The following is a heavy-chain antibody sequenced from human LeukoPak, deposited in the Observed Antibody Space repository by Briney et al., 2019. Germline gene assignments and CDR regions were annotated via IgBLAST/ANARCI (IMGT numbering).Heavy chain of an antibody. D-gene: IGHD3-10*01. Sequence: GGSLRLCCAASGFTFSNYWMHWVRQDPGKGLVWVSFINPDGSTTNYADSVKGRFTISRDNAKNALYLQMNSLRAEDTAVYYCAKDLHYGSADYWGQGTLVTVSS. V-gene: IGHV3-74*01. CDR2: INPDGSTT. CDR3: AKDLHYGSADY. J-gene: IGHJ4*02. CDR1: GFTFSNYW.